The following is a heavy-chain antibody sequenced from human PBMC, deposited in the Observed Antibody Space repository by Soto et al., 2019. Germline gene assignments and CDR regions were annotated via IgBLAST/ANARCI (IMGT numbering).Heavy chain of an antibody. V-gene: IGHV4-59*01. Sequence: LETLSLTCTVSGGSISSYYWSWIRQPPGKGLEWIGYIYYSGSTNYNPSLKSRVTISVDTSKNQFSLKLSSVTAADTAVYYCARVMITFGGVIDYFDYWGQGTLVTVSS. CDR3: ARVMITFGGVIDYFDY. J-gene: IGHJ4*02. CDR1: GGSISSYY. CDR2: IYYSGST. D-gene: IGHD3-16*02.